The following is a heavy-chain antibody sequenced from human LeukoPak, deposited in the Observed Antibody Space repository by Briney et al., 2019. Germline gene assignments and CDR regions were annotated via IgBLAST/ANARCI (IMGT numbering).Heavy chain of an antibody. D-gene: IGHD2-2*01. CDR3: ARGSYRVVPAAALYYYYYMDV. CDR1: GGSFSGYY. CDR2: INHSGST. Sequence: SGTLSLTCAVYGGSFSGYYWSWIRQPPGKGLEWIGEINHSGSTNYNPPLKSRVTISVDTSKNQFSLKLSSVTAADTAVYYCARGSYRVVPAAALYYYYYMDVWGKGTTVTVSS. V-gene: IGHV4-34*01. J-gene: IGHJ6*03.